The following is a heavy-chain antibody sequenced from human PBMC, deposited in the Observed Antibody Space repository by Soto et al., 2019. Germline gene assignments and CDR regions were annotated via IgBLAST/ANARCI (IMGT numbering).Heavy chain of an antibody. Sequence: QVQLVQSGAEVKKPGASVKVSSKASGYTFTSYDINWVRQATGQGLEWMGWMNPNSGNTDYAQKFQGRVTMTRNTSISTAYMELSSLRSEDTAVYYCVRERGSGSYYTPWFDPWGQGTLVTVSS. CDR3: VRERGSGSYYTPWFDP. V-gene: IGHV1-8*01. J-gene: IGHJ5*02. CDR1: GYTFTSYD. CDR2: MNPNSGNT. D-gene: IGHD3-10*01.